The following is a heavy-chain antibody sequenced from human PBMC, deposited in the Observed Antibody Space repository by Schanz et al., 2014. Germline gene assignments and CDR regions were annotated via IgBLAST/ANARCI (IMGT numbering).Heavy chain of an antibody. Sequence: VQLLESGGGLVQPGGSLRLSCAAFGFTFSSYAMHWVRQAPGKGLEWVAVISNDGSIKYYADSVQVRFTISRDNSRNTLYLQMNSLRTEDTAVYYCASPSGYSDYGTYFDFWGQGTLVTVSS. D-gene: IGHD5-12*01. CDR3: ASPSGYSDYGTYFDF. CDR2: ISNDGSIK. J-gene: IGHJ4*02. V-gene: IGHV3-30-3*01. CDR1: GFTFSSYA.